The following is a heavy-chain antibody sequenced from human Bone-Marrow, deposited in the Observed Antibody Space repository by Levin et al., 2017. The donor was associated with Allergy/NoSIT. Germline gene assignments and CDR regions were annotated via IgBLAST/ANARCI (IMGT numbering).Heavy chain of an antibody. CDR1: GFTFSSYA. Sequence: GGSLRLSCAGSGFTFSSYAMHWVRQAPGKGLEWVAVISYDGSNKYYADSVKGRFTISRDNSKNTLYLQMNSLRAEDTAVYYCARGSDYYDSSVHDAFDIWGQGTMVTVSS. V-gene: IGHV3-30-3*01. J-gene: IGHJ3*02. CDR3: ARGSDYYDSSVHDAFDI. CDR2: ISYDGSNK. D-gene: IGHD3-22*01.